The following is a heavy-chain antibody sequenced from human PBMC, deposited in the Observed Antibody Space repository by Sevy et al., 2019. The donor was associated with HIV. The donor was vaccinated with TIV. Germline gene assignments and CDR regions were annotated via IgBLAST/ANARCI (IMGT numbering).Heavy chain of an antibody. CDR2: INPNSGGT. D-gene: IGHD3-10*01. V-gene: IGHV1-2*02. CDR1: GYTFTGYY. Sequence: ASVKVSCKASGYTFTGYYMHWVRQAPGQGLEWMGWINPNSGGTNYAQKFQGRVTMTRDTSISTAYMELSRLGSDDTAVYYCARVSSTMVRGVIRVFDYWGQGTLVTVSS. J-gene: IGHJ4*02. CDR3: ARVSSTMVRGVIRVFDY.